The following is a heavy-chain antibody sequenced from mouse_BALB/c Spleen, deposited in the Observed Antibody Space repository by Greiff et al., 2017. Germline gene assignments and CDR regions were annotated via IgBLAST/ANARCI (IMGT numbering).Heavy chain of an antibody. Sequence: EVHLVESGGGLVKPGGSLKLSCAASGFTFSDYYMYWVRQTPEKRLEWVATISDGGSYTYYPDSVKGRFTISRDNAKNNLYLQMSSLKSEDTAMYYCARERDYYGSYYAMDYWGQGTSVTVSS. J-gene: IGHJ4*01. V-gene: IGHV5-4*02. CDR1: GFTFSDYY. CDR2: ISDGGSYT. D-gene: IGHD1-1*01. CDR3: ARERDYYGSYYAMDY.